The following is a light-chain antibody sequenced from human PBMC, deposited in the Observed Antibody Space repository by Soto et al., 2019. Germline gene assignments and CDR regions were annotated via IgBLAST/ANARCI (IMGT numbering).Light chain of an antibody. CDR3: HKYNNWPWT. Sequence: ETVMTQSPVTLSVSPVDTATLSCMASQRVSSHLAWYQQKPGQAPRLLIYAASTRATGIPVRFSGSGSETEFTLTIRSLQSEDSALYYCHKYNNWPWTFGQGTKVDIK. V-gene: IGKV3-15*01. J-gene: IGKJ1*01. CDR1: QRVSSH. CDR2: AAS.